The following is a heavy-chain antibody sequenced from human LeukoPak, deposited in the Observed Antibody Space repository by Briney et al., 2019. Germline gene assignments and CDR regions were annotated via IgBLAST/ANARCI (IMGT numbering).Heavy chain of an antibody. Sequence: SETLSLTCTVSGGSVRSSSYYWGCIRQPPGKGLEWIGSIYYTGSTYYNPSLKSRVTISVDTSKNQFSLRLTSVTAADTAVYYCARTTGSFYFYYYMDVWGKGTTVTVSS. D-gene: IGHD1-26*01. CDR1: GGSVRSSSYY. J-gene: IGHJ6*03. V-gene: IGHV4-39*07. CDR3: ARTTGSFYFYYYMDV. CDR2: IYYTGST.